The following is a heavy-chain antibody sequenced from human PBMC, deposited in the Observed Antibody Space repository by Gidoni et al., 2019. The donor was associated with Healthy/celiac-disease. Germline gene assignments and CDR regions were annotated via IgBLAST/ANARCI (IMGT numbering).Heavy chain of an antibody. V-gene: IGHV1-69*09. CDR1: GGTFSSYA. D-gene: IGHD3-10*01. CDR3: ARGTDYYGSGSYCDY. Sequence: QAQLVQSGAEVKKPGSSVKVSCKASGGTFSSYAISWVRQATGQGLEWMGRIIPILGIANYAQKFQGRVTITADKSTSTAYMELSSLRSEDTAVYYCARGTDYYGSGSYCDYWGQGTLVTVSS. CDR2: IIPILGIA. J-gene: IGHJ4*02.